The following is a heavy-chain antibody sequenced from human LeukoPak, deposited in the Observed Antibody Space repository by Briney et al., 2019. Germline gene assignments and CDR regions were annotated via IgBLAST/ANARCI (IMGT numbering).Heavy chain of an antibody. D-gene: IGHD3-10*01. V-gene: IGHV4-59*11. CDR2: SYDSGSA. CDR3: ARRPLTIYYFDY. J-gene: IGHJ4*02. CDR1: GDSISSHY. Sequence: PSETLSLTCTVSGDSISSHYWSWIRQPPGKGLEWIGYSYDSGSAIYNPSLKTRVTISVDTSKSQFSLKLSSVTAADTAVYFCARRPLTIYYFDYWGQGTLVTVSS.